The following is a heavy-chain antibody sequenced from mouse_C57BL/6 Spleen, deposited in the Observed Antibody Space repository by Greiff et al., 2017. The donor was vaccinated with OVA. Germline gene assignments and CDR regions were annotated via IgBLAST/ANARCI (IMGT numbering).Heavy chain of an antibody. CDR1: GFTFSSYG. J-gene: IGHJ1*03. V-gene: IGHV5-6*01. Sequence: EVMLVESGGDLVKPGGSLKLSCAASGFTFSSYGMSWVRQTPDKRLEWVATISSGGSYTYYPDRVKGRFTISRDNAKNTLYLQMSSLKSEDTAMYYCARDGSSYDWYFDVWGTGTTVTVSS. CDR2: ISSGGSYT. D-gene: IGHD1-1*01. CDR3: ARDGSSYDWYFDV.